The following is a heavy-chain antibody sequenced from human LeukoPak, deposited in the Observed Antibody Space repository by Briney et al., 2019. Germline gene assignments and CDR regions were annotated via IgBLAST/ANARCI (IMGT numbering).Heavy chain of an antibody. V-gene: IGHV3-30-3*01. CDR1: GFTFSSYA. CDR2: ISYDGSNK. J-gene: IGHJ4*02. D-gene: IGHD6-19*01. CDR3: APLSDGWYVHYSDY. Sequence: GGSLRLSCAASGFTFSSYAMHWVRQAPGKGLEWVAVISYDGSNKYYADSVKGRFTISRDNSKNTLYLQMNSLRAEDTAVYYCAPLSDGWYVHYSDYWGQGTLVTVSS.